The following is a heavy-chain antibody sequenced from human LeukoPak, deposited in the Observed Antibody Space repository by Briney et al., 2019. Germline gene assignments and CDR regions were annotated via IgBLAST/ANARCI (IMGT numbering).Heavy chain of an antibody. Sequence: SETLSLTCTVSGGSISSYYWSWIRQPPGKGLEWIGYIYYSGSTNYNPSLKSRVTISVDTSKNQFSLKLSSVTAADTAVYYCARGGMSSYYDSGGFYPFWGQGTLVTVSS. J-gene: IGHJ4*02. D-gene: IGHD3-22*01. CDR1: GGSISSYY. CDR2: IYYSGST. V-gene: IGHV4-59*01. CDR3: ARGGMSSYYDSGGFYPF.